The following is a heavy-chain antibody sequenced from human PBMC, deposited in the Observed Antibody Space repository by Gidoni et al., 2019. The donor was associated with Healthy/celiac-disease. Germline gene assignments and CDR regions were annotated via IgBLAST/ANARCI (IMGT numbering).Heavy chain of an antibody. D-gene: IGHD6-6*01. CDR2: LYYSGST. V-gene: IGHV4-39*01. CDR3: ARYSSSAGYYYYGMDV. J-gene: IGHJ6*02. Sequence: QLQLQASGPGLVKPSETLSLTCTVSSGSISSSSDYWGWIRQPPGKGLEWIGSLYYSGSTYYNPSLKSRVTISVDTSKNQFSRKLSSVTAADTAVYYCARYSSSAGYYYYGMDVWGQGTTVTVSS. CDR1: SGSISSSSDY.